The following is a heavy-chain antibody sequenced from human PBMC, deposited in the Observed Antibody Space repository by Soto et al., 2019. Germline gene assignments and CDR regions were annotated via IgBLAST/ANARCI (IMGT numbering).Heavy chain of an antibody. J-gene: IGHJ6*02. D-gene: IGHD6-19*01. CDR3: AKVKGSSGWYGDYYYGMDV. V-gene: IGHV3-23*01. CDR1: GFTFSSYA. Sequence: GGSLRLSCAASGFTFSSYAMSWVRQAPGKGLEWVSAISGSGGSTYYADSVKGRFTISRDNSKNTLYLQMNSLRAEDTAVYYCAKVKGSSGWYGDYYYGMDVWGQGTTVTVSS. CDR2: ISGSGGST.